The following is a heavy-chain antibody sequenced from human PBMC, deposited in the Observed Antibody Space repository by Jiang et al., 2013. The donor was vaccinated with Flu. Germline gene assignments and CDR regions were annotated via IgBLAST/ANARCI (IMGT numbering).Heavy chain of an antibody. D-gene: IGHD6-19*01. CDR3: ARKGYTSGQGWFDP. V-gene: IGHV4-4*02. CDR1: GGSITSNNW. Sequence: PGLVKPSGTLSLTCAVFGGSITSNNWWSWVRQPPGKGLEWIGEIYHDGSTNYNPSLKSRVTISVDKSKNQFSLRLNSVTAADTAVYYCARKGYTSGQGWFDPWGQGTLVTVSS. J-gene: IGHJ5*02. CDR2: IYHDGST.